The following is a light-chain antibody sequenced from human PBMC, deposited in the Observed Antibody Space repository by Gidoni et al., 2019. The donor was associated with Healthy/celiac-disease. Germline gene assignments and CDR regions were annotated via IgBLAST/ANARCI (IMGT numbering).Light chain of an antibody. V-gene: IGKV3-11*01. CDR3: QQRSNWPLT. CDR2: DAS. Sequence: IVLPQSPATLSLSPGERATLSCRASQSVSSYLAWYQQKPGQAPRLLIYDASNRATGIPARFSGSGSGTDFTLTISSLEPEDLAVYYCQQRSNWPLTFGGXTKVEIK. J-gene: IGKJ4*01. CDR1: QSVSSY.